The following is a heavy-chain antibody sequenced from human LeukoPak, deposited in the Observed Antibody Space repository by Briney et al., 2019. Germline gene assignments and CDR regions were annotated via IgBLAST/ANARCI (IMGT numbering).Heavy chain of an antibody. CDR3: ASYSSLFDY. Sequence: SETLSLTCTVSGGSISSYYWSWIRQPPGKGLEWIGYIYYSGNTYYNPSLKSRVTISVDTSKNQFSLKLSSVTAADTAVYYCASYSSLFDYWGQGTLVTVSS. V-gene: IGHV4-59*06. J-gene: IGHJ4*02. CDR1: GGSISSYY. D-gene: IGHD3-22*01. CDR2: IYYSGNT.